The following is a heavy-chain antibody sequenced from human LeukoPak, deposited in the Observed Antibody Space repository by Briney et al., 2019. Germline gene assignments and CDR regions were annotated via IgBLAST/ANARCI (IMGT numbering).Heavy chain of an antibody. Sequence: GGSLRLSCAASGFTFSTYGMHWVRQAPGKGLQWVAFIRYDGTNKYYADSVRGRFTISRDNSKNTLYLQMDSLRAEDTAVYYCAKFDCTGGTCYSEVDYWGQGTLVTVSS. J-gene: IGHJ4*02. CDR3: AKFDCTGGTCYSEVDY. V-gene: IGHV3-30*02. CDR1: GFTFSTYG. D-gene: IGHD2-15*01. CDR2: IRYDGTNK.